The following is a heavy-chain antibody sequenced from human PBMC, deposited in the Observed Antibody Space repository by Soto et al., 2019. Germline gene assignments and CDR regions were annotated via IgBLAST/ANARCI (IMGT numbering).Heavy chain of an antibody. V-gene: IGHV3-21*01. CDR2: VSKSDYT. CDR1: GFYFNNYG. D-gene: IGHD2-2*01. J-gene: IGHJ4*02. Sequence: GESLKIACEVSGFYFNNYGINWVRQAPGKGLEWVSSVSKSDYTYYSDSVKGRFTISRDNAKNSVSLQMNSLRAEDTAVYYCAREDSIIIPAVSDFWGQGTLVTVSS. CDR3: AREDSIIIPAVSDF.